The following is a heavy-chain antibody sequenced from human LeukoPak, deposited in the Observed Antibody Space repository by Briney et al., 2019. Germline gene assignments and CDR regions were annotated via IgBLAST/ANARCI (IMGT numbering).Heavy chain of an antibody. J-gene: IGHJ4*02. CDR1: GLTFGGYA. D-gene: IGHD2-8*01. Sequence: GGSLRLSCAASGLTFGGYAMNWVRQAPGKGLEWVSGISGSGAGTYYADSVKGRFTISRDNSKNTLYLQMNSLRADDTAVYYCAKMVREFYTISYYFDYWGQGTLVTVSS. V-gene: IGHV3-23*01. CDR3: AKMVREFYTISYYFDY. CDR2: ISGSGAGT.